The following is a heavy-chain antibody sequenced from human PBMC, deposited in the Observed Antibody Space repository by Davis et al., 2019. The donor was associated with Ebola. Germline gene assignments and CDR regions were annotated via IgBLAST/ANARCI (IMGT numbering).Heavy chain of an antibody. J-gene: IGHJ4*02. V-gene: IGHV3-30*02. Sequence: GESLKISCVVSGLTFSRYGMPCVRQAPGQGLGCVASIRYAGRNSNYRDSVKGRFTISRDNSKNTLYLQMSSLRTDDTAVYYCAKDPIGHTGENDYWGQGTLVAVSS. CDR2: IRYAGRNS. D-gene: IGHD2-8*02. CDR1: GLTFSRYG. CDR3: AKDPIGHTGENDY.